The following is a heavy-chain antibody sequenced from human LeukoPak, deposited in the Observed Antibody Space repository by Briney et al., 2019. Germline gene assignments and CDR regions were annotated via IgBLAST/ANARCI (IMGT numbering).Heavy chain of an antibody. CDR3: ARGYYYDSSGYYYLDSVDP. J-gene: IGHJ5*02. V-gene: IGHV5-51*01. D-gene: IGHD3-22*01. CDR1: GYSFTSYW. Sequence: KNGESLKISCKGSGYSFTSYWIGWVRQMPGKGLEWMGIIYPGDSDTRYSPSFQGQVTISADKSISTAYLQWSSLKASDTAMYYCARGYYYDSSGYYYLDSVDPWGQGTLVTVSS. CDR2: IYPGDSDT.